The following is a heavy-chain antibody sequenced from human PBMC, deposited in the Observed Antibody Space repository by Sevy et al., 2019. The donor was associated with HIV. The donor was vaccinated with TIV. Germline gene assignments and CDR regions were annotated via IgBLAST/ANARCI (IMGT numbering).Heavy chain of an antibody. CDR3: ARRGYDGSGSNWFDS. J-gene: IGHJ5*01. D-gene: IGHD3-22*01. CDR2: IYYSGST. CDR1: AGSISSYN. Sequence: SETLSLTCTVSAGSISSYNWTWIRQPPGKGLEWIGFIYYSGSTNYNPSLKSRVTISVDTSKNQFSLNLSSVTAADTAVYYCARRGYDGSGSNWFDSWGQGTLVTVSS. V-gene: IGHV4-59*01.